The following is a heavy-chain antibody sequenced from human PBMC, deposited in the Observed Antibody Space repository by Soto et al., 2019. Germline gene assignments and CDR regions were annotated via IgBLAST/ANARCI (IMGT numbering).Heavy chain of an antibody. D-gene: IGHD3-22*01. Sequence: GGSLRLSCAASGFTFSSYGMHWVRQAPGEGLEWVAIISYDGSNKYYADSVKGRFTISRDNSKNTLYLQMDSLRAEDTAVYYCVTSPVPYDSSGYYFDYWGQGTLVTVSS. CDR3: VTSPVPYDSSGYYFDY. J-gene: IGHJ4*02. V-gene: IGHV3-30*03. CDR2: ISYDGSNK. CDR1: GFTFSSYG.